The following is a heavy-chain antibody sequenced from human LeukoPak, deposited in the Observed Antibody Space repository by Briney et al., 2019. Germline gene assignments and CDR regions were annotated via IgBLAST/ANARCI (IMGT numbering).Heavy chain of an antibody. Sequence: SQTLSLTCTVFGGSISSGSYYWSWIRQPAGKGLEWIGRIYTSGSTNYNPSLKSRVTISVDTSKNQFSLKLSSVTAADTAVYYCAREGHDYYDSSGYYGRNWFDPWGQGTLVTVSS. V-gene: IGHV4-61*02. J-gene: IGHJ5*02. CDR3: AREGHDYYDSSGYYGRNWFDP. CDR1: GGSISSGSYY. CDR2: IYTSGST. D-gene: IGHD3-22*01.